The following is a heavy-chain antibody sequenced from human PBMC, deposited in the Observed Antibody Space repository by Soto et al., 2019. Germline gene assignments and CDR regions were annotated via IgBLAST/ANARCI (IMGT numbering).Heavy chain of an antibody. CDR2: ISSSSSTI. J-gene: IGHJ4*02. CDR1: GFTFSSYS. CDR3: ARVDDILNEKTGV. D-gene: IGHD3-9*01. Sequence: PGGSLRLSCAASGFTFSSYSMNWVRQAPGKGLEWVSYISSSSSTIYYADSVKGRFTISRDNAKNSLYLQMNSLRAEDTAVYYWARVDDILNEKTGVWGQGTLVTVFS. V-gene: IGHV3-48*01.